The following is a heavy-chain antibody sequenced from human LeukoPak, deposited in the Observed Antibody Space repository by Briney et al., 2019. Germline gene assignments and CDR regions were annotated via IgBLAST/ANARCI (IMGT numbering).Heavy chain of an antibody. CDR3: ARISGYDFEFDY. V-gene: IGHV3-53*01. Sequence: GGSLRLSCAASRFTFSIYAMSWVRQAPGKGLEWVSVIYSGGSTYYADSVKGRFTISRDNSKNTLYLQMNSLRAEDTAVYYCARISGYDFEFDYWGQGTLVTVSS. J-gene: IGHJ4*02. CDR2: IYSGGST. CDR1: RFTFSIYA. D-gene: IGHD5-12*01.